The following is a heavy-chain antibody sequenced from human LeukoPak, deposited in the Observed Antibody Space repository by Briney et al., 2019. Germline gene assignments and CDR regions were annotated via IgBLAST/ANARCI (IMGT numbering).Heavy chain of an antibody. Sequence: KSSETLSLTCTVSGGSISSYYWSWIRQPPGKGLEWIGYIYYSGSTNYNPSLKSRVTISVDTSKNQFSLKLSSVTAADTAVYYCAREGSERYKRWLQFFVAWGQGTLVTVSS. V-gene: IGHV4-59*01. CDR1: GGSISSYY. D-gene: IGHD5-12*01. CDR2: IYYSGST. J-gene: IGHJ5*02. CDR3: AREGSERYKRWLQFFVA.